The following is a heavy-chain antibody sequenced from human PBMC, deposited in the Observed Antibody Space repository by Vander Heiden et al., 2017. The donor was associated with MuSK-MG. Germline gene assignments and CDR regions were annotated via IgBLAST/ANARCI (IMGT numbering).Heavy chain of an antibody. Sequence: QVQLVQSGAEVKKPGASVKVSCKASGYTFTSYDINWVRQATGQGLEWMGWMNPNSGNTGYAQKFQGRVTMTRNNSISTAYMELSSLRSEDTAVYYCARVMLVVVPAAVGYYYYYGMDVWGQGTTVTVSS. CDR2: MNPNSGNT. J-gene: IGHJ6*02. D-gene: IGHD2-2*01. CDR3: ARVMLVVVPAAVGYYYYYGMDV. CDR1: GYTFTSYD. V-gene: IGHV1-8*01.